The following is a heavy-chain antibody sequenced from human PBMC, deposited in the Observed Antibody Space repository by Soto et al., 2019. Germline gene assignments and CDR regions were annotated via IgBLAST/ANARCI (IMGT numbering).Heavy chain of an antibody. CDR3: AGDPDSHYNDSHASSYP. CDR2: INPNSGII. CDR1: GYTFTGYY. V-gene: IGHV1-2*02. J-gene: IGHJ5*02. Sequence: ASVKVSCKASGYTFTGYYMHWVRQAPGQGLEWMGWINPNSGIINYAQKFQGRVTMTADTFTGTAYMELTRLRSDDTAVYYCAGDPDSHYNDSHASSYPWGQGTLVTVST. D-gene: IGHD3-22*01.